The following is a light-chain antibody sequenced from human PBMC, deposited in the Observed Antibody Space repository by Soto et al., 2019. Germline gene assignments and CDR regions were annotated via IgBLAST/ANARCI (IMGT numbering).Light chain of an antibody. CDR2: GAF. CDR3: QQYKNWPPLT. V-gene: IGKV3-15*01. J-gene: IGKJ4*01. CDR1: QSVTYN. Sequence: EIVMTQAPATLSVSPGETATLSCRASQSVTYNLAWYQQKPGQGPRLLIYGAFTRATRIPARFSGSGSGTEFTLTISSLQSEDFAVYYCQQYKNWPPLTFGGGNKVEIK.